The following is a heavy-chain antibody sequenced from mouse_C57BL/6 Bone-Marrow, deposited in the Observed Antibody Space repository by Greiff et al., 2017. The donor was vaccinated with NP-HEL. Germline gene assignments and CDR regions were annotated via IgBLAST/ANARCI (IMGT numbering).Heavy chain of an antibody. J-gene: IGHJ2*01. D-gene: IGHD2-1*01. CDR3: GRGGGNHFDY. Sequence: QVQLLQPGAELVKPGASVKLSCKASGFTFPSYCMQWVQQRPGPGLAWIGDLYPSDSCTNYNQKFTGKATLTVDTSSSTAYMQLSSLTSEDYAVYYCGRGGGNHFDYWGKGTTLTVSS. CDR2: LYPSDSCT. V-gene: IGHV1-50*01. CDR1: GFTFPSYC.